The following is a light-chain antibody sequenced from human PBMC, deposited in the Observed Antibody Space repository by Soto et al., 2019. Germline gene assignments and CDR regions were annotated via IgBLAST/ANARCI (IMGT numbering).Light chain of an antibody. CDR1: QSVNNN. Sequence: ETVMTQSPATLSLSPGERATLSCRASQSVNNNLAWYQQKPGQAPRLLIYDVSTRATGTPDRFSGSGSGTEFTLTISSLQSEYFGVYCCLHHNNSPRTFGLGTKFDIK. CDR3: LHHNNSPRT. CDR2: DVS. V-gene: IGKV3-15*01. J-gene: IGKJ1*01.